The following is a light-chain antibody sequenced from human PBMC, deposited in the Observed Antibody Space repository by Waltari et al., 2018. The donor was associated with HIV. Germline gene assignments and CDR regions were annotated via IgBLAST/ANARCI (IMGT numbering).Light chain of an antibody. J-gene: IGKJ3*01. V-gene: IGKV1-39*01. CDR3: QQSFSSPLS. CDR2: AAS. Sequence: DIQMTQSPSSLSASVGDRVTIDCRASQSISLSLNWYQQKPGKVPKLLISAASTLQSGVPSRFSGSGSGTDFTLTIDSLQPDDFATYYCQQSFSSPLSFGPGTKVDIK. CDR1: QSISLS.